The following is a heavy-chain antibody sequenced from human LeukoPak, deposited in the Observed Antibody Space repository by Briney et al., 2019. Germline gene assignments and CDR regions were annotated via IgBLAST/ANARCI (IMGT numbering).Heavy chain of an antibody. CDR1: GFTFRSYA. CDR3: AELGITMIGGV. Sequence: GGSLRLPCAASGFTFRSYAMHWVRQAPGRGLEWVAFIRYDGSKTHYGDSVKGRFTISRDNAKNSLYLQMNSLRAEDTAVYYCAELGITMIGGVWGKGTTVTISS. V-gene: IGHV3-30*02. D-gene: IGHD3-10*02. J-gene: IGHJ6*04. CDR2: IRYDGSKT.